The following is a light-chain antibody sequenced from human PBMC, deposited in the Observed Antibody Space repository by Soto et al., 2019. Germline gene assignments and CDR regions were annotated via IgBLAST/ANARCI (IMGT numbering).Light chain of an antibody. CDR3: MQCLQIPAT. Sequence: DILMTQSPPSLPVTPGEPAAMSCRSSLSLLHRTGYTYLDWYIQKPGQTPLLLIHMGSNRSSGVPERFSGSGSGRDFTLNISRVEAEDVGIYYCMQCLQIPATFGQGTKLEIK. J-gene: IGKJ1*01. CDR1: LSLLHRTGYTY. CDR2: MGS. V-gene: IGKV2-28*01.